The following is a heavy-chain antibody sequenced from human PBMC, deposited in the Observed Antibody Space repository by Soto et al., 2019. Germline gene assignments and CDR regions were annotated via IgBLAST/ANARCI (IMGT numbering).Heavy chain of an antibody. J-gene: IGHJ4*02. D-gene: IGHD2-15*01. CDR3: ASEVVVGDRRGRPAN. V-gene: IGHV4-59*01. CDR1: GGSISSYY. CDR2: IYYSGST. Sequence: PSETLSLTCTVSGGSISSYYWSWIRQPPGKGLEWIGYIYYSGSTNYNPSLKSRVTISVDTSKNQFSLKLSSVTAADTAVYYCASEVVVGDRRGRPANWGQGTLVIGSS.